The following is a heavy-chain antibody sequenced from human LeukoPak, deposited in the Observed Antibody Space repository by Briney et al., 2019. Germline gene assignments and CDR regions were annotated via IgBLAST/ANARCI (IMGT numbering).Heavy chain of an antibody. V-gene: IGHV1-24*01. CDR1: GYTLRELS. Sequence: ASVKVSCRISGYTLRELSMHWVRQVPGKGLEWMGSFDPEYNETISTQKFQGRLTMTEDTSTDTAYMELNSLRSEDTAVYFCATADLAVAGPFDFWGQGTLVTVSS. J-gene: IGHJ4*02. D-gene: IGHD6-19*01. CDR3: ATADLAVAGPFDF. CDR2: FDPEYNET.